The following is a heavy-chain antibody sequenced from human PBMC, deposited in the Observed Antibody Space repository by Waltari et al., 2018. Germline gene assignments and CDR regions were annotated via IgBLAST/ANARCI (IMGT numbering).Heavy chain of an antibody. V-gene: IGHV3-74*01. J-gene: IGHJ4*02. CDR3: AKGGGWLQDY. Sequence: EVQLVESGGGLAQPGGSLRLPCVASGFPFSSYWMHWVRQAPGKGLVWVSRINSDGSTTNYADSVKGRFTISRDNAKNTLYLQMNSLRAEDTAVYYCAKGGGWLQDYWGQGTLVTVSS. CDR2: INSDGSTT. D-gene: IGHD5-12*01. CDR1: GFPFSSYW.